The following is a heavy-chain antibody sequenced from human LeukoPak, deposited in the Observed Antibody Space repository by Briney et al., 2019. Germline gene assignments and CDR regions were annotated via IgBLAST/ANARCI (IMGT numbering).Heavy chain of an antibody. CDR3: AKDQDYYDSTGYSV. CDR1: GFTLSSYS. CDR2: ISGSGGST. D-gene: IGHD3-22*01. J-gene: IGHJ4*02. V-gene: IGHV3-23*01. Sequence: GGSLTLSCADSGFTLSSYSMSWVRQAPRKGLAWVSAISGSGGSTYYADSVKGRFTISRDNSKNTLYLQMNSLRAEDTAVYYCAKDQDYYDSTGYSVWGQGNLVTVSS.